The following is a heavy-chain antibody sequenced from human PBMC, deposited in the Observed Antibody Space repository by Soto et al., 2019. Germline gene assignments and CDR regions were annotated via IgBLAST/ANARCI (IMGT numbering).Heavy chain of an antibody. CDR3: ARSIRGPRRSTGMDV. D-gene: IGHD1-20*01. V-gene: IGHV2-70*13. CDR1: RFSLTSPEMC. CDR2: IERDDDDK. Sequence: VAGPTLVTRTENLTVTCTFSRFSLTSPEMCVSWIRQSPGRALESLAHIERDDDDKYYSTSLKTRPTICKDTRKNPAVLTMANMDPAETATCNSARSIRGPRRSTGMDVWGQGTTVTVS. J-gene: IGHJ6*02.